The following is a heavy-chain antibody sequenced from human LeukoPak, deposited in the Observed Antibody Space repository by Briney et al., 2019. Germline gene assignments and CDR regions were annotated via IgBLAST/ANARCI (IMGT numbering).Heavy chain of an antibody. CDR2: TYYRSTWYN. J-gene: IGHJ5*02. CDR3: ARRLTQYDCFDP. V-gene: IGHV6-1*01. D-gene: IGHD2-2*01. Sequence: SQTLSLTCAISGDSVSSNSVTWNWIRQSPSRGLEWLGRTYYRSTWYNDYAVSVRGRITVNPDTSKNQYSLHLNSVTLEDTAVYYCARRLTQYDCFDPWGQGILVTVSS. CDR1: GDSVSSNSVT.